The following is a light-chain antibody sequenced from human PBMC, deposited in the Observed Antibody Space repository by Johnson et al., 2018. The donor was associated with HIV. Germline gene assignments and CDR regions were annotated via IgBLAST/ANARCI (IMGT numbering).Light chain of an antibody. J-gene: IGLJ1*01. Sequence: QSVLTQPPSVSAAPGQKVTISCSGSSSNIGNNYVSWYQQLPGTAPKLLIYENNKRPSGIPDRFSGSKSGTSATLDITGLHTGDEADYYCGTWDSSLSALYVVGTGAKVTVL. V-gene: IGLV1-51*02. CDR2: ENN. CDR1: SSNIGNNY. CDR3: GTWDSSLSALYV.